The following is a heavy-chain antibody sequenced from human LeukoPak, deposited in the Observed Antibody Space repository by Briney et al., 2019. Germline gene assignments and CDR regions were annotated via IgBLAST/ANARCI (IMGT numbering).Heavy chain of an antibody. J-gene: IGHJ4*02. CDR2: ISAYNGNT. D-gene: IGHD3-3*01. CDR1: GYTFTSYG. Sequence: ASVKVSCKASGYTFTSYGISWVRQAPGQGLEWMGWISAYNGNTNYAQKLQGRVTMTTDTSTSTAYMELRSLRSDDTAVYYCARDLYDLWSGYLFDYWGQGTLVTVSS. CDR3: ARDLYDLWSGYLFDY. V-gene: IGHV1-18*01.